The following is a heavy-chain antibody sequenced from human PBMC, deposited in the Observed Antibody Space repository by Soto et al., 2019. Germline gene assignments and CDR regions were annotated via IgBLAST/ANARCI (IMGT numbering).Heavy chain of an antibody. CDR3: AKDARGCAGGTCYSTN. CDR1: GFTFSNYA. D-gene: IGHD2-8*02. J-gene: IGHJ4*02. CDR2: IYGGGRNT. Sequence: EVQLLESGGDLVQPGGSLRLSCAASGFTFSNYAMSWVRQAPGKGLEWVSGIYGGGRNTYYADSVKGRFTISRDNSPSTLYLQMNSLRAEDTALYYCAKDARGCAGGTCYSTNWGQGTLVTVSS. V-gene: IGHV3-23*01.